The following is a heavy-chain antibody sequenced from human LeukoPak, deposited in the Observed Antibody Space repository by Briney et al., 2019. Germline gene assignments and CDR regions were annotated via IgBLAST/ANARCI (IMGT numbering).Heavy chain of an antibody. CDR1: GGSISSYY. CDR2: IYYSGST. Sequence: SETLSLTCTVSGGSISSYYWSWIRQPPGKGLEWIGYIYYSGSTNYNPSLKSRVTISVDTSKNQFSLKLSSVTAADTAVYYCVRSPPAYLEWLSPHLYYYYGMDVWGQGTTVTVSS. J-gene: IGHJ6*02. D-gene: IGHD3-3*01. V-gene: IGHV4-59*01. CDR3: VRSPPAYLEWLSPHLYYYYGMDV.